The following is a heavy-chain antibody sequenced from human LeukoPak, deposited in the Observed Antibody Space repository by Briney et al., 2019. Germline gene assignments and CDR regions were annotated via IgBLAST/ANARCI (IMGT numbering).Heavy chain of an antibody. J-gene: IGHJ6*03. CDR1: GYSFTNYW. D-gene: IGHD2-2*01. CDR2: LYPDDSHT. CDR3: ARPALYCSSTVCPPYMDV. V-gene: IGHV5-51*01. Sequence: GESLKISCKGSGYSFTNYWIGWVRQMPGKGLEWMGTLYPDDSHTRYSPSFQGQVTISADKSISTAYLQWSSLKASDTATYYCARPALYCSSTVCPPYMDVWGKGTAVTVSS.